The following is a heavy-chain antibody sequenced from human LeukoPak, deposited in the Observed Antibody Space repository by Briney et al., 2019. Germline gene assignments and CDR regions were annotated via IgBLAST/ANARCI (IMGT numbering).Heavy chain of an antibody. D-gene: IGHD6-19*01. V-gene: IGHV1-2*02. J-gene: IGHJ4*02. CDR2: INPQSGGT. Sequence: ASVKVSCKASGYMFTGYYMHWVRQAPGEGLEWMGWINPQSGGTHYAQKFQGRVTMTRDTSITTAYMELSRLTSDDTALYYCARNIGVGPNGDSWGQGTLVTVSS. CDR3: ARNIGVGPNGDS. CDR1: GYMFTGYY.